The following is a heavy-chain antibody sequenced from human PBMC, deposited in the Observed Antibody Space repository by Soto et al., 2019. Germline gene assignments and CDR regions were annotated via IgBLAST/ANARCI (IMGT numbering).Heavy chain of an antibody. CDR3: AKDPGDIVVVPAAENNWFDP. V-gene: IGHV3-23*01. D-gene: IGHD2-2*01. CDR2: ISGSGGST. CDR1: GFTFSSYA. Sequence: GGSLRLSCAASGFTFSSYAMSWVRRAPGKGLEWVSAISGSGGSTYYADSVKGRFTISRDNSKNTLYLQMNSLRAEDTAVYYCAKDPGDIVVVPAAENNWFDPWGQGTLVTVSS. J-gene: IGHJ5*02.